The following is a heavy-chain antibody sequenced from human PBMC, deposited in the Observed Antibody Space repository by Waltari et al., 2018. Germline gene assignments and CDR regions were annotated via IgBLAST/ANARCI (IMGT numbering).Heavy chain of an antibody. CDR3: SKGLDV. V-gene: IGHV3-7*01. CDR1: GFTFSNSW. CDR2: RNQDGSEE. Sequence: EVQVVESGGGLVQPGGSLRLSCAASGFTFSNSWMDWVRQAPGKGLEWVANRNQDGSEENYVDSMKGRFTIFRDNTKNSLYLQMNSLRAEDTAGYYCSKGLDVWGPGTTVSVSS. J-gene: IGHJ6*02.